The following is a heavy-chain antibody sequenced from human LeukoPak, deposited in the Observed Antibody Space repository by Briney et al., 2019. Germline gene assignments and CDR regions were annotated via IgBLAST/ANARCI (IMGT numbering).Heavy chain of an antibody. CDR1: GFTFSSYG. D-gene: IGHD3-10*01. CDR3: AKDRYYGSGNYYFDY. V-gene: IGHV3-30*02. Sequence: GGSLRLSCAASGFTFSSYGMHWVRQAPDRGLEWVAIIRNDESDEYYADSVKGRFTISRDNSQNTLYLQMNSLRAEDTAVYFCAKDRYYGSGNYYFDYWGQGTLVTVSS. CDR2: IRNDESDE. J-gene: IGHJ4*02.